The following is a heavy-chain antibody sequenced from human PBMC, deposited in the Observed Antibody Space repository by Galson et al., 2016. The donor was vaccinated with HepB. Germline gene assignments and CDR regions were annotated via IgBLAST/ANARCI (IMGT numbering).Heavy chain of an antibody. CDR2: ISSDGSKR. CDR1: GFTFTNYG. CDR3: AKRDLLWFGDPNAFDV. D-gene: IGHD3-10*01. Sequence: SLRLSCAASGFTFTNYGMNWLRQAPGKGLEWVAYISSDGSKRYFADSVKGRFTISRANSKNTLFLHMSSLRAEDTAVYYCAKRDLLWFGDPNAFDVWGQGTMVTVSS. J-gene: IGHJ3*01. V-gene: IGHV3-30*18.